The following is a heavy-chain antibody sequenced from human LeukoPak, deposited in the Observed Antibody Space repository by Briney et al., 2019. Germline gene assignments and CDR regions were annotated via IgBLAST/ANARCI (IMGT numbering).Heavy chain of an antibody. D-gene: IGHD3-3*01. J-gene: IGHJ4*02. CDR3: AKYYDFWSGKCPKNGFDH. Sequence: RGSLRLSRVASGFTFTNAWMGWVRPPPGKGLEWVGRAKTKTDGGTTEYAPPVKGILSISRDDSNNMLYLEKNSLKAEDTAVYDCAKYYDFWSGKCPKNGFDHWGEGSMVIVSS. CDR1: GFTFTNAW. CDR2: AKTKTDGGTT. V-gene: IGHV3-15*01.